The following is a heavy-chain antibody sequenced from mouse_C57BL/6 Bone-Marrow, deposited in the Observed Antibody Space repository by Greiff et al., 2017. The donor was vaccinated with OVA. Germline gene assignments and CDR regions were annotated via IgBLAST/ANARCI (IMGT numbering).Heavy chain of an antibody. D-gene: IGHD1-1*01. CDR2: IHPNSGST. CDR1: GYTFTSYW. J-gene: IGHJ4*01. CDR3: AISSHYYGSSYSYYAMDY. V-gene: IGHV1-64*01. Sequence: QVQLQQPGAELVKPGASVKLSCKASGYTFTSYWMHWVKQRPGQGLEWIGMIHPNSGSTNYNEKFKSKETLTVDKSSSTAYMQLSSLTSEDSAVYYCAISSHYYGSSYSYYAMDYWGQGTSVTVSS.